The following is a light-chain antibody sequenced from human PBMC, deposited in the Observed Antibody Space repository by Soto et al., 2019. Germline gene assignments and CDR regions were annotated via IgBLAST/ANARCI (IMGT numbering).Light chain of an antibody. J-gene: IGLJ1*01. CDR3: NSYTSSSTHYV. CDR1: SSDVGGYNY. CDR2: EVR. V-gene: IGLV2-14*01. Sequence: QSALTQPASVSGSPGQSITISCTGTSSDVGGYNYVSWYQQHPGKAPKLLIFEVRNRPSGVSNRFSGSKSGNTASLTISGLQAEDEADYYCNSYTSSSTHYVFGTGTKLTVL.